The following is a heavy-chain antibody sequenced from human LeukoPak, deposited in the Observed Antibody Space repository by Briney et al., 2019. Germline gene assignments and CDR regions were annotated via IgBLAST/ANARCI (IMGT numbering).Heavy chain of an antibody. D-gene: IGHD4-11*01. CDR2: INPNSGGT. J-gene: IGHJ4*02. CDR1: GYTFTRYY. Sequence: ASVKDSCKASGYTFTRYYKHLVRQAPGQGLEWIGWINPNSGGTNYAQKFQGRVTMTRDTYISTGYMELSRLRYGDTAVYYCASPVTTGYYWGQGTLVTVSS. CDR3: ASPVTTGYY. V-gene: IGHV1-2*02.